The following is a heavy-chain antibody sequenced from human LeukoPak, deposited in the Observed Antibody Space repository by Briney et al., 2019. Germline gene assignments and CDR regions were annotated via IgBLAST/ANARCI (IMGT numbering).Heavy chain of an antibody. V-gene: IGHV4-39*07. CDR3: ARAGGSFQPGFDY. CDR1: GGSISSSSYY. CDR2: IYYSGST. J-gene: IGHJ4*02. D-gene: IGHD1-26*01. Sequence: SETLSLTCTVSGGSISSSSYYWGWIRQPPGKGLEWIGSIYYSGSTYYNPSLKSRVTISVDTSKNQFSLKLSSVTAADTAVYYCARAGGSFQPGFDYWGQGTLVTVSS.